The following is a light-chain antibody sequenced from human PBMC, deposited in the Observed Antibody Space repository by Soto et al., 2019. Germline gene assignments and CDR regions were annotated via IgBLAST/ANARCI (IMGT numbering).Light chain of an antibody. CDR3: QQRSNWHPGT. CDR2: DAS. V-gene: IGKV3-11*01. J-gene: IGKJ5*01. CDR1: QSVSSY. Sequence: EIVLTQSPATLSVSPGERVTLSCRASQSVSSYLAWYQQKPGQAPRLLIYDASNRATGIPARFSGSGSGTDFTLTISSLEPEDFAVYYCQQRSNWHPGTFGQGTRL.